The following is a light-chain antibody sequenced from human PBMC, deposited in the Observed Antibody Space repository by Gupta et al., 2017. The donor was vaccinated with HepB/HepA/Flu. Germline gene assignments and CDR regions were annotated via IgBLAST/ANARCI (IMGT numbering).Light chain of an antibody. CDR3: FAYASTTVV. CDR2: EGN. Sequence: QSALTQPASVSGSPGQSITISCTGTRRDVGRCHLVSWYQQHPGKAPKLLIYEGNTWTSGGVTRFSGLKSGITASLTISGLQAEGEAHYYCFAYASTTVVFGGGTKLTVL. V-gene: IGLV2-23*01. J-gene: IGLJ2*01. CDR1: RRDVGRCHL.